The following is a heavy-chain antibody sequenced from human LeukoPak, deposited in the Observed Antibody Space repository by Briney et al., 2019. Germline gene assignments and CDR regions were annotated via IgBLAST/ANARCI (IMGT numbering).Heavy chain of an antibody. D-gene: IGHD2-15*01. CDR2: IYTRGST. CDR1: GGSINNYY. V-gene: IGHV4-4*07. Sequence: PSETLSLTCTVSGGSINNYYWSWIRQPAGKGLEWIGRIYTRGSTNYNPSLKSRVTMSVDTSKNQFSLKLSSVTAADTAVYYCARGRYCSADICSGGDAFDIWGHGTMVSVSS. CDR3: ARGRYCSADICSGGDAFDI. J-gene: IGHJ3*02.